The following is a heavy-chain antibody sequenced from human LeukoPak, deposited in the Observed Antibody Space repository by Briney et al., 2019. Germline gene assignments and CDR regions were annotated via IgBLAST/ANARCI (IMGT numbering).Heavy chain of an antibody. Sequence: SETLSLTCTVSGDSISSSTYYWGWLRQPPGKRLEWIGNIYYSGSTYYNPSLKSRVTISVDTSKTQFSLKLSSVTAADTAVYYCTRATRGGYDGYFGYWGQGTLVTVSS. CDR3: TRATRGGYDGYFGY. J-gene: IGHJ4*02. V-gene: IGHV4-39*01. CDR2: IYYSGST. CDR1: GDSISSSTYY. D-gene: IGHD5-12*01.